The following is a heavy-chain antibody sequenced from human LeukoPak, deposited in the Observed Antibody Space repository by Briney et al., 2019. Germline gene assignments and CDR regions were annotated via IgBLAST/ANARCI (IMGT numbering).Heavy chain of an antibody. CDR3: AREYSGSVDC. D-gene: IGHD1-26*01. V-gene: IGHV4-39*02. Sequence: SETLSLTCTVSGGSISSSTFYWGWIRLDPGKGLEWIGSIYYSGSTYYSPSLKSRVTISIDTSKNQFSLKLRSVTAADTAIYYCAREYSGSVDCWGQGTLVTVSS. CDR2: IYYSGST. CDR1: GGSISSSTFY. J-gene: IGHJ4*02.